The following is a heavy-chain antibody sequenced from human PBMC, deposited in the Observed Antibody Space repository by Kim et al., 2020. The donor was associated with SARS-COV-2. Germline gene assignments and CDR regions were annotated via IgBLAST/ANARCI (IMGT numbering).Heavy chain of an antibody. D-gene: IGHD6-13*01. CDR1: GFTFSTYA. Sequence: GGSLRLSCAASGFTFSTYAMSWVRQAPGKGLEWVSFISGSGGSTKFADSVKGRFTISRDNSNNTLYLQMNGLRAEDTAVYYCAKGPCSRCDYYYYMDVWGQGTTVTVSS. CDR3: AKGPCSRCDYYYYMDV. J-gene: IGHJ6*02. CDR2: ISGSGGST. V-gene: IGHV3-23*01.